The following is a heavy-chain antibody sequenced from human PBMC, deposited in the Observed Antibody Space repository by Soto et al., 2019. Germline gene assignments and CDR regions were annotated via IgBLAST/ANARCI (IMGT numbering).Heavy chain of an antibody. CDR3: ARRYYGGPGYYYYYYMDV. J-gene: IGHJ6*03. CDR2: IYYSGST. CDR1: GGSISSYY. V-gene: IGHV4-59*01. D-gene: IGHD4-17*01. Sequence: ETLSLTCTVSGGSISSYYWSWIRQPPGKGLEWIGYIYYSGSTNYNPSLKSRVTISVDTSKNQFSLKLSSVTAAATAVYYCARRYYGGPGYYYYYYMDVWGKGTTVTVSS.